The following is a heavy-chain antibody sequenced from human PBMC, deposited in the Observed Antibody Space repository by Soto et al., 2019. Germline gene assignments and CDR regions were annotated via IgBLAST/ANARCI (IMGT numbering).Heavy chain of an antibody. CDR2: ISGSGGST. Sequence: GGSLRLSCAASGFTFSSYAMSWVRQAPGKGLEWVSAISGSGGSTYYADSVKGRFTISRDNSKNTLYLQMNSLRAEDTAVYYCAKGRYDSSGYSYFDYWGQGTLVTVSS. D-gene: IGHD3-22*01. J-gene: IGHJ4*02. CDR1: GFTFSSYA. V-gene: IGHV3-23*01. CDR3: AKGRYDSSGYSYFDY.